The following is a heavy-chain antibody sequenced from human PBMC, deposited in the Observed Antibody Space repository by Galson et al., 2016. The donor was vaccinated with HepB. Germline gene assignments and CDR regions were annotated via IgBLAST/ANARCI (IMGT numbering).Heavy chain of an antibody. V-gene: IGHV1-46*01. J-gene: IGHJ4*02. CDR2: INPSGGST. Sequence: SVKVSCKASGYTFTSYYMHWARQAPGQGLEWMGIINPSGGSTSYAQNFQGRVTMTRDTSTSTVYMELSSLRSEDSAMYYCARECATSIGGFGYWGQGTLVTVSS. CDR3: ARECATSIGGFGY. CDR1: GYTFTSYY. D-gene: IGHD1-26*01.